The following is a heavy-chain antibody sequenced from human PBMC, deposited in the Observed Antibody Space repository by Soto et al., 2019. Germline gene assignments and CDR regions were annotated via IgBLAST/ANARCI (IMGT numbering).Heavy chain of an antibody. CDR1: GSSTRSGDHL. Sequence: QVQLQESDPGLVTPSQTLYLTCSVSGSSTRSGDHLWSWLRQPPGKGLEWIGYIFFSGTTHYNPSLESRVRLSIDTSRNQFSMKLRSVTAADTAVYFWARERVYGVIPPFYYFGMDVWGHGTTVIVSS. CDR2: IFFSGTT. D-gene: IGHD3-3*01. J-gene: IGHJ6*02. CDR3: ARERVYGVIPPFYYFGMDV. V-gene: IGHV4-30-4*08.